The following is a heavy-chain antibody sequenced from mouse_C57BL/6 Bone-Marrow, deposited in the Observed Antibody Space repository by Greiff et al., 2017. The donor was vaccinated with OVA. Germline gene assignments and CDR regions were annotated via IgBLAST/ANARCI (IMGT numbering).Heavy chain of an antibody. CDR1: GYTFTSYG. J-gene: IGHJ2*01. CDR2: IYPTGGNT. Sequence: QVQLQQSGAELARPGASVKLSCKASGYTFTSYGMSWVKQRTGQGLEWIGGIYPTGGNTYYNEKFKGKATLTADKSSSTAYMELRSLTSEVSAGYFCERPNDGYRNYWGQGTTLTVSS. D-gene: IGHD2-3*01. V-gene: IGHV1-81*01. CDR3: ERPNDGYRNY.